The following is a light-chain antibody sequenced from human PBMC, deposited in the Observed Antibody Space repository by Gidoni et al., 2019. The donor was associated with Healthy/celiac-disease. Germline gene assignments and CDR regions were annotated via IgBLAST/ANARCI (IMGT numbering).Light chain of an antibody. CDR3: QQYYSTPRT. J-gene: IGKJ1*01. CDR1: QSVLYSSNNKNY. Sequence: DIVMTQSPASLAVSLGERATINCKSSQSVLYSSNNKNYVAWYQQKPVQPPKLLIYWASTRESGVPDRFSGSGSGTDFTLTISSLQAEDVAVYYCQQYYSTPRTFGQGTKVEIK. CDR2: WAS. V-gene: IGKV4-1*01.